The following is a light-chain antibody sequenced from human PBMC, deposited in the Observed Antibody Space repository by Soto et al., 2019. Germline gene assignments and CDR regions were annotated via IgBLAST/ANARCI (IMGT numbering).Light chain of an antibody. V-gene: IGKV3-15*01. J-gene: IGKJ5*01. Sequence: EIVMTQSPATLSVSPGERATLSCRASQSVSINLAWYQQKPGQAPRLLIYGASTRVTGIPARFSGGGSGTDFTLTISSLEPEDFALYYCQHYVERSPITFGQGTRLEIK. CDR2: GAS. CDR1: QSVSIN. CDR3: QHYVERSPIT.